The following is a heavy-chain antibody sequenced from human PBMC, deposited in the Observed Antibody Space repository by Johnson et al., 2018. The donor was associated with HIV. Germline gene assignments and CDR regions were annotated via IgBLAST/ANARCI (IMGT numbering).Heavy chain of an antibody. CDR1: GFTFSTYV. Sequence: QVQLVESGGGVVQPGGSLRLSCAASGFTFSTYVMHWVRQAPGKGLEWVAFIRYDGSNKYYAEYVTGRFTISRDNPKNTLYLQTTSLRRADTAGDYGAKGGVGRDGNRDAFDIWGQGTMVTVSS. CDR3: AKGGVGRDGNRDAFDI. D-gene: IGHD5-24*01. J-gene: IGHJ3*02. CDR2: IRYDGSNK. V-gene: IGHV3-30*02.